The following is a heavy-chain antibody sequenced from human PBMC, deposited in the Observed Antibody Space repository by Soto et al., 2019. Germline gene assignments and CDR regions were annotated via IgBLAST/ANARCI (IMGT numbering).Heavy chain of an antibody. CDR3: ARGGFGSSSGQLHYYYYGMDV. V-gene: IGHV1-69*13. CDR2: IIPIFGTA. CDR1: GGTFSSYA. J-gene: IGHJ6*02. D-gene: IGHD6-6*01. Sequence: SVKVSCKASGGTFSSYAISWVRQAPGQGLEWMGGIIPIFGTANYAQKFQGRVTITADESTSTAYMELSSLRSEDTAVYYCARGGFGSSSGQLHYYYYGMDVWGQGTTVTVSS.